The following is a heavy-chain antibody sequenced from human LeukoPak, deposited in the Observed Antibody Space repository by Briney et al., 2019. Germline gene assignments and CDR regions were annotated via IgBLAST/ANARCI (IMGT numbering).Heavy chain of an antibody. D-gene: IGHD2-15*01. V-gene: IGHV3-30*03. CDR1: GFTFSSYG. CDR2: ISSDGVNK. CDR3: ARVATDWYFDL. J-gene: IGHJ2*01. Sequence: PGGSLRLSCAASGFTFSSYGMHWVRQAPGKGLEWVAVISSDGVNKYSADSVKGRFTISRDNAKNSLYLQMNNLRAEDTAVYYCARVATDWYFDLWGRGTLVTVSS.